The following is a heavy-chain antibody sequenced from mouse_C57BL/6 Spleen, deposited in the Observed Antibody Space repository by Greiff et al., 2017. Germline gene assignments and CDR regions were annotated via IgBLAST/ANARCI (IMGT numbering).Heavy chain of an antibody. J-gene: IGHJ1*03. Sequence: VKLMASGPGLVQPSQSLSITCTVSGFSLTSYGVHWVRQSPGKGLEWLGVIWSGGSTDYNAAFISRLSISKDNSKSQVFFKMNSLQADDTAIYYCASFYYGNFDVWGTGTTVTVSS. D-gene: IGHD2-1*01. V-gene: IGHV2-2*01. CDR1: GFSLTSYG. CDR2: IWSGGST. CDR3: ASFYYGNFDV.